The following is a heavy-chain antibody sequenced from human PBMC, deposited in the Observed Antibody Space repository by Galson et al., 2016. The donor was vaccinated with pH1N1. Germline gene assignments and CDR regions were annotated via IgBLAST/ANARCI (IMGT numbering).Heavy chain of an antibody. CDR2: IIPLFGTT. J-gene: IGHJ5*02. CDR3: ARDLGVVPAATSWFDP. Sequence: SVKVSCKASGGTFSDSPISWVRQAPGQGLEWMGGIIPLFGTTNYAQKFRGRVTITADESTSTAYMELSSLRYEDTAVYYCARDLGVVPAATSWFDPWGHGTLVGVSS. CDR1: GGTFSDSP. V-gene: IGHV1-69*13. D-gene: IGHD2-2*01.